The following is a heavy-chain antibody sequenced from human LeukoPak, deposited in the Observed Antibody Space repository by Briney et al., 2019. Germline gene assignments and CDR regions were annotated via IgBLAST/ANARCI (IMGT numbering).Heavy chain of an antibody. CDR3: AKVLTGGSYYYFDY. V-gene: IGHV3-23*01. Sequence: GGSLRLSCSASGFTYSSYAMSWVRQAPGKGLEWVSAISGNGDTTYYADSVKGRFAISRDNSRNTLYLQMNSLRAVDTAVYYCAKVLTGGSYYYFDYWGQGTLVTVSS. CDR1: GFTYSSYA. D-gene: IGHD1-26*01. J-gene: IGHJ4*02. CDR2: ISGNGDTT.